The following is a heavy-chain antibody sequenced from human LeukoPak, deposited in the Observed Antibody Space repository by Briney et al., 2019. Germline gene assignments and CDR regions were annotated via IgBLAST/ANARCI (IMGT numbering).Heavy chain of an antibody. CDR1: GFTFDDYA. V-gene: IGHV3-9*01. Sequence: PGRSLRLSCAASGFTFDDYAMHWVRQAPGRGLEWVSGISWNNGSIGYADSVKGRFTISTDNAKNSLYLQMNSLRAEDTALYYCAKGSPYGSGRGDWFDPWGQGTLVTVSS. CDR2: ISWNNGSI. CDR3: AKGSPYGSGRGDWFDP. D-gene: IGHD3-10*01. J-gene: IGHJ5*02.